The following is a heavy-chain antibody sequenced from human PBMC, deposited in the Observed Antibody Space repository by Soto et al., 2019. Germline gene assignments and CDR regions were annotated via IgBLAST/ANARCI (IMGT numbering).Heavy chain of an antibody. CDR2: ISSDGRNK. J-gene: IGHJ2*01. V-gene: IGHV3-30*18. CDR1: GFTFSSYD. D-gene: IGHD2-15*01. Sequence: QVQLVESGGGVVQPGRSLRLSCAASGFTFSSYDMHWVRQAPGRGLEWVAVISSDGRNKYYADSVKGRFTISRDNSKNTLYLQMSSLRAEDTAIYYCAKSAYCSGGNCYWYFDLWGRGTLLTVSS. CDR3: AKSAYCSGGNCYWYFDL.